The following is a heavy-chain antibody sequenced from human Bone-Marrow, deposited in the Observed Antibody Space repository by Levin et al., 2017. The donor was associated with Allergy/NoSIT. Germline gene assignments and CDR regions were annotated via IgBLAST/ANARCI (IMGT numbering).Heavy chain of an antibody. D-gene: IGHD1-26*01. CDR1: GFTFSSYA. CDR2: ISYDGSNK. Sequence: GESLKISCAASGFTFSSYAMHWVRQAPGKGLEWVAVISYDGSNKYYADSVKGRFTISRDNSKNTLYLQMNSLRAEDTAVYYCARDKGPVSYSGSYYGWGQGTLVTVSS. V-gene: IGHV3-30-3*01. CDR3: ARDKGPVSYSGSYYG. J-gene: IGHJ4*02.